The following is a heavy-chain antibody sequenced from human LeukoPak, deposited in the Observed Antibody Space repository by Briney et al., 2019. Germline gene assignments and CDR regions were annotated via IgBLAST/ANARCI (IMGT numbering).Heavy chain of an antibody. CDR2: INHSGST. J-gene: IGHJ6*03. CDR1: GGSFSGYY. D-gene: IGHD4-11*01. CDR3: ARESYSNPLGMDV. V-gene: IGHV4-34*01. Sequence: SETLSLTCAVYGGSFSGYYWSWIRQPPGKGLEWIGEINHSGSTYYNPSLKSRVTISVDTSKNQFSLKLSSVTAADTAVYYCARESYSNPLGMDVWGKGTTVTVSS.